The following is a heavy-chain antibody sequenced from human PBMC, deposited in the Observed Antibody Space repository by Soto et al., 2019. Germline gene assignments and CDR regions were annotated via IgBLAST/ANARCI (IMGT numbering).Heavy chain of an antibody. J-gene: IGHJ5*02. CDR1: GGTFSSYA. Sequence: QVQLVQSGAKVKKPGSSVKVSCKASGGTFSSYAISWVRQAPGQGLEWMGGIIPIFGTANYAQKFQGRVTIPADESTSTAYMGLRSLRSEDTAVYYCARAVTTTVTNKSWFDPWGQGTLVTVSS. D-gene: IGHD4-17*01. CDR2: IIPIFGTA. CDR3: ARAVTTTVTNKSWFDP. V-gene: IGHV1-69*01.